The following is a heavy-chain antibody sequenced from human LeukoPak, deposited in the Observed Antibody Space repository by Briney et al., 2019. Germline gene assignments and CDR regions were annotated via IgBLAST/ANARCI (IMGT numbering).Heavy chain of an antibody. CDR1: GGSIRSYY. Sequence: SETLSLTCTVSGGSIRSYYWSWIRQPPGKGLEWIGYIYYSGSTNYNPSLKSRVTISVDTSKNQFSLKLSSVIAADTAVYYCASGAYSYYYMDVWGEGTTVTIS. J-gene: IGHJ6*03. CDR3: ASGAYSYYYMDV. D-gene: IGHD4-11*01. CDR2: IYYSGST. V-gene: IGHV4-59*01.